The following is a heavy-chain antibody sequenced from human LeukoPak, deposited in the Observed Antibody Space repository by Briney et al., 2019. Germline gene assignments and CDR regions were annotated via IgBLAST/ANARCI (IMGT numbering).Heavy chain of an antibody. CDR3: ARAPEWSGISYHHLDS. J-gene: IGHJ6*03. CDR1: GYTFTSYD. Sequence: GASVKVSLTASGYTFTSYDINWVRQATGQGLEWMGWMNPNSANTGYAQKFQGRVTMTRNTSISTAYMELSSLRSEDAAVYYCARAPEWSGISYHHLDSWGKGTTVTVSS. D-gene: IGHD3-3*01. V-gene: IGHV1-8*01. CDR2: MNPNSANT.